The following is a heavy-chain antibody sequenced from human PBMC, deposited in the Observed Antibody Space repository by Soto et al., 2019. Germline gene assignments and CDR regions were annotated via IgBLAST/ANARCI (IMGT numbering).Heavy chain of an antibody. CDR2: IYYSGMT. Sequence: SETLSLTCTVSGVSVSTGGYFWTWIRQHPGKGLEWIGNIYYSGMTYYNPSLRGRVSISLDPSESQFSLKLNSVTSADTAVYYCARDSSGPGYSYGKFDYWGQGALVTVSS. CDR3: ARDSSGPGYSYGKFDY. D-gene: IGHD5-18*01. CDR1: GVSVSTGGYF. J-gene: IGHJ4*02. V-gene: IGHV4-31*03.